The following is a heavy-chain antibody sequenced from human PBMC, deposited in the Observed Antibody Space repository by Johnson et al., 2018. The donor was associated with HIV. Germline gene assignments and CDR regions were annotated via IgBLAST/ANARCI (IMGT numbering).Heavy chain of an antibody. V-gene: IGHV3-30*18. CDR3: AKRPIMIAFGEINGFDI. Sequence: QVHLVESGGGVVQPGRSLRLSCAASGFTFSSYGMHWVRQAPAKGLEWVAVISYDGSDKYYADSVKGRFTISRDNSKNTLYLQMNSLRAEDTAIYYCAKRPIMIAFGEINGFDIWGQGTTVTVSS. CDR2: ISYDGSDK. CDR1: GFTFSSYG. J-gene: IGHJ3*02. D-gene: IGHD3-16*01.